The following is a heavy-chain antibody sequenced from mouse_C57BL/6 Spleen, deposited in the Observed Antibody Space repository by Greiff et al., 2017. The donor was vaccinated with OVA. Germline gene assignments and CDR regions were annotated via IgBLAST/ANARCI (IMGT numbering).Heavy chain of an antibody. CDR1: GFTFTDYY. Sequence: EVKLVESGGGLVQPGGSLSLSCAASGFTFTDYYMSWVRQPPGKALEWLGFIRNKANGYTTEYSASVKGRFTISRDNSQSILYLQMNALRAEDSATYYCARSSLLYFDYWGQGTTLTVSS. CDR2: IRNKANGYTT. J-gene: IGHJ2*01. V-gene: IGHV7-3*01. CDR3: ARSSLLYFDY. D-gene: IGHD2-3*01.